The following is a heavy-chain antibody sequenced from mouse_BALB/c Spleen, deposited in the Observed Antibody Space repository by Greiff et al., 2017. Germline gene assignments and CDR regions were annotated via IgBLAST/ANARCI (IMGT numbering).Heavy chain of an antibody. Sequence: QVQLQQPGAELVKPGASVKLSCKAPGYTFTSYYMYWVKQRPGQGLEWIGGINPSNGGTNFNEKFKSKATLTVDKSSSTAYMQLSSLTSEDSAVYYCTMSYGNYFDYWGQGTTLTVSS. CDR2: INPSNGGT. CDR1: GYTFTSYY. CDR3: TMSYGNYFDY. D-gene: IGHD2-1*01. J-gene: IGHJ2*01. V-gene: IGHV1S81*02.